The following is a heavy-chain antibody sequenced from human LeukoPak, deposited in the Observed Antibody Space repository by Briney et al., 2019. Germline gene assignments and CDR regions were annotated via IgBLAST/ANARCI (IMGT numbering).Heavy chain of an antibody. CDR1: GFTFSSYG. D-gene: IGHD3-10*01. CDR2: IWYDGSNK. J-gene: IGHJ4*02. Sequence: KTGGSLRLSCAASGFTFSSYGMPWVRQAPGKGLEWVAVIWYDGSNKYYADSVKGRFTISRDNSKNTLYLQMNSLRAEDTAVYYCAREESLWFGDPMGFDYWGQGTLVTVSS. CDR3: AREESLWFGDPMGFDY. V-gene: IGHV3-33*01.